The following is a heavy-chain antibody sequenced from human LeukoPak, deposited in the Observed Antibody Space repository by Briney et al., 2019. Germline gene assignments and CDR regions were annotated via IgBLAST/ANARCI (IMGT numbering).Heavy chain of an antibody. J-gene: IGHJ4*02. Sequence: PGGSLRLSCAASGYTFTSYWMRWVRQAPGQGLEWVGIIKPDGSRTYYAESVKGRFTMTRDTATNSLYVQMNSLRAEDTAVYYCARGQQLIWGQGTLVTVSS. CDR3: ARGQQLI. CDR1: GYTFTSYW. D-gene: IGHD6-13*01. V-gene: IGHV3-7*01. CDR2: IKPDGSRT.